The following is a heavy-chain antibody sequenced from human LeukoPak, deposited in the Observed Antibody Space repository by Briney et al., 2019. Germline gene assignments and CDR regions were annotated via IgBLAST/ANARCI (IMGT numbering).Heavy chain of an antibody. D-gene: IGHD1/OR15-1a*01. Sequence: GGSLRLSCAASGFSVSRNYMTWVRQAPGEGLEWVSLIYSGGSTSYADSVKGRFTISRDNSKNTLYLQMNSLRAEDTAVYYCARGTYGLPYYFDYWGQGTQVTVSS. CDR2: IYSGGST. CDR1: GFSVSRNY. CDR3: ARGTYGLPYYFDY. V-gene: IGHV3-66*01. J-gene: IGHJ4*02.